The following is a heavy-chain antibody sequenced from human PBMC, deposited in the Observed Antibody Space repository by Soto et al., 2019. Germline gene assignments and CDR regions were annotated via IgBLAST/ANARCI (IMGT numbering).Heavy chain of an antibody. CDR1: GGTFSSYA. J-gene: IGHJ6*02. V-gene: IGHV1-69*13. Sequence: SVKVSCKASGGTFSSYAISWVRQAPGQGLEWIGGIIPIFGTANYAQKFQGRVTITADESTSTAYMELSSLRSEDTAVYYCASNLFVVVPDDMNYYYYGMDVWGQGTTVTVSS. CDR3: ASNLFVVVPDDMNYYYYGMDV. D-gene: IGHD2-2*01. CDR2: IIPIFGTA.